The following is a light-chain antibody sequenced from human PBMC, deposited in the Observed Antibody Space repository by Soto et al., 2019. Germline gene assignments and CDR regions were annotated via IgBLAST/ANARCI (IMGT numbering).Light chain of an antibody. J-gene: IGKJ1*01. Sequence: EVVLTQSPATLSVSPGEGVTLSCRASQGIGDTLAWYQHKPGQTPRLLIYDTSARATGVPDRFSGSGSGTDFTLTISRLEPEDFAVYYCQQYGSSPAWTFGQGTKVDIK. CDR1: QGIGDT. CDR2: DTS. CDR3: QQYGSSPAWT. V-gene: IGKV3-20*01.